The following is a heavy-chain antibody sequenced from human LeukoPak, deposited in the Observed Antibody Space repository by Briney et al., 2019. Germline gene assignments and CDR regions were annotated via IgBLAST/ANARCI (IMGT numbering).Heavy chain of an antibody. Sequence: PGGSLRLSCAASGFTFSSYWMTWVRQAPGKGLEWVANIKEDGSEMYYVDSVSGRFTISRDNAKNSLFLHMNSLRAEDTAIYYCARDPVITAAGYFDYWGQEPWSPSPQ. CDR2: IKEDGSEM. CDR1: GFTFSSYW. V-gene: IGHV3-7*01. CDR3: ARDPVITAAGYFDY. D-gene: IGHD6-13*01. J-gene: IGHJ4*01.